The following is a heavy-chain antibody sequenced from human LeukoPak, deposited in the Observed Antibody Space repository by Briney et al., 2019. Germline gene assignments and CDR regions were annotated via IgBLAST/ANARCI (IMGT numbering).Heavy chain of an antibody. D-gene: IGHD6-13*01. V-gene: IGHV4-39*07. CDR2: IYYSGST. J-gene: IGHJ4*02. Sequence: SETLSLTCTVSGGSISSSSYYWGWIRQPPGKGLEWIGSIYYSGSTYYNPSLKSRVTISVDTSKNQFSLKLSSVTAADTAVYYCARDLRTVAAAGSETYYFDYWGQGTLVTVSS. CDR3: ARDLRTVAAAGSETYYFDY. CDR1: GGSISSSSYY.